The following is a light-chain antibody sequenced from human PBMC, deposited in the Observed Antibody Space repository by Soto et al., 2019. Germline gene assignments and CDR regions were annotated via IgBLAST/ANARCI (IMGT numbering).Light chain of an antibody. V-gene: IGKV3-11*01. Sequence: EIVLTQSPATLSLSPGERATLSCRASQSSSSYLAWYQQKPGQAPRLLIYDSSNRATGIPARFSGSGSGTDFTLTISSLEPEDFAVYYCQQRSNGPAFTFGQGTKLEIK. CDR3: QQRSNGPAFT. CDR1: QSSSSY. J-gene: IGKJ2*01. CDR2: DSS.